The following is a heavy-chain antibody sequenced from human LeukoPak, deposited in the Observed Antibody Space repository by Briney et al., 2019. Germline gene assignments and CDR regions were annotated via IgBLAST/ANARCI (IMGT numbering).Heavy chain of an antibody. V-gene: IGHV4-34*01. D-gene: IGHD4-17*01. Sequence: SETLSLTCAVSGVSFNDYYWSWVRQTPGKGLEWIGEINHSGYTNDSPSLKSRVTLSIDTSRKPFSLHLKFVTVADTGIYYCTRMTTGHDYWGQGTLVTVSS. CDR3: TRMTTGHDY. CDR1: GVSFNDYY. J-gene: IGHJ4*02. CDR2: INHSGYT.